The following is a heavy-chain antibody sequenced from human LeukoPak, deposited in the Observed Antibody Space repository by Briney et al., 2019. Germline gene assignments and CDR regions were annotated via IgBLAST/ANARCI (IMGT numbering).Heavy chain of an antibody. CDR3: ARLHSSGWYASDY. CDR2: ISISSSHI. Sequence: GGSLRLSCAASGFTFNTYSMNWVRQAPGKGLEWVSSISISSSHIYYADSVKGRFTISRDNAKNSLYLQMNSLRAEDTAVYYCARLHSSGWYASDYWGQGTLVTVSS. D-gene: IGHD6-19*01. V-gene: IGHV3-21*01. J-gene: IGHJ4*02. CDR1: GFTFNTYS.